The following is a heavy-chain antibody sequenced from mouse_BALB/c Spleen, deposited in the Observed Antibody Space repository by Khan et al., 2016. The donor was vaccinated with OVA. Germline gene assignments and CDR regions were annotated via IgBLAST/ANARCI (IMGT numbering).Heavy chain of an antibody. CDR1: GYTFRNYG. CDR2: INTYTGES. J-gene: IGHJ4*01. V-gene: IGHV9-3-1*01. Sequence: QIQLVQSGPELKKPGETVKISCKASGYTFRNYGMNWVKQAPGKGLKWMGWINTYTGESTYADDFKGRFAFSLETFASTAYLQIKNLKNEDTATNFCARPPYFSDVMVYWGYGTSDTVSS. D-gene: IGHD2-10*01. CDR3: ARPPYFSDVMVY.